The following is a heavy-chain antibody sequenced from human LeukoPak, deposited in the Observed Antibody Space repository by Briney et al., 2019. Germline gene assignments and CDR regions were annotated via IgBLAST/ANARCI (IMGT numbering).Heavy chain of an antibody. CDR2: IYYSGST. V-gene: IGHV4-59*12. J-gene: IGHJ5*02. CDR1: GGSISSYY. D-gene: IGHD3-3*01. Sequence: SETLSLTCTVSGGSISSYYWSWIRQPPGKGLEWIGYIYYSGSTNYNPSLKSRVTISVDTSKNQLSLKLTSVTAADTAVYYCARGLGIFGVSWFDPWGQGTLVTVSS. CDR3: ARGLGIFGVSWFDP.